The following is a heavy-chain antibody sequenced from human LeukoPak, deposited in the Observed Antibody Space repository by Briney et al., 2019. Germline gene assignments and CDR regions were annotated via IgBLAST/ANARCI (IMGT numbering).Heavy chain of an antibody. D-gene: IGHD3-9*01. J-gene: IGHJ4*02. CDR3: AKGMVSRSRLLRFFDFFDF. CDR2: ISDSGGSA. Sequence: GGSLRLSCAASGFTFSSYAMNWVRQAPGKGLEWVSGISDSGGSAYYADSVKGRFTISRDNSKNTLYLQMDSLRAEDTAVYYCAKGMVSRSRLLRFFDFFDFWGQGTLVTVSS. V-gene: IGHV3-23*01. CDR1: GFTFSSYA.